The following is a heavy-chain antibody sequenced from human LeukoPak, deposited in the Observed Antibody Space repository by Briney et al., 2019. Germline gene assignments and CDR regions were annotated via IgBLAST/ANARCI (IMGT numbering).Heavy chain of an antibody. D-gene: IGHD2-2*01. CDR2: IIPIFGTA. V-gene: IGHV1-69*13. CDR1: GGTFSSYA. J-gene: IGHJ6*02. Sequence: ASVKVSCKASGGTFSSYAISWVRQAPGQGLEWMGGIIPIFGTANYAQKFQGRVTITADESTSTAYMELSSLRSEDTAAYYCARGREAYCSSTSCYLMDVWGQGTTVTVSS. CDR3: ARGREAYCSSTSCYLMDV.